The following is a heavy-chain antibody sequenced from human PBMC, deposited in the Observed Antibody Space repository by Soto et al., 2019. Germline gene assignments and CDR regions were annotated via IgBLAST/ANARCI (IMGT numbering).Heavy chain of an antibody. V-gene: IGHV3-48*01. D-gene: IGHD4-17*01. CDR3: VRVRAKKYPDVEYGDYTIDDCEI. J-gene: IGHJ3*02. CDR2: ISTSTGRI. Sequence: EVQLVESGGGLVQPGGSLRLSCVASGFAFRSYRMNWVRQAPGKGLEWVAYISTSTGRIYYADSVKGRFTIARDNAEKSLFRKRNSLRAEDTALYYCVRVRAKKYPDVEYGDYTIDDCEIWGQGKVVTVSS. CDR1: GFAFRSYR.